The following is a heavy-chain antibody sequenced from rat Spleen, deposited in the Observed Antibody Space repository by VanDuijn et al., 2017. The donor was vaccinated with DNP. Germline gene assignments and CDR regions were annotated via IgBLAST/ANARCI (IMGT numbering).Heavy chain of an antibody. CDR1: GFTFNNYW. CDR2: ITKTGDNT. CDR3: TSTPHLRTAAPFDY. D-gene: IGHD1-2*01. Sequence: EVKLVESGGGLVQPGRSLKLSCITSGFTFNNYWMNWIRQTPGKGLEWVASITKTGDNTYYPDSVKGRFTISRDNAKNTLYLQMNSLRSEDTATYYCTSTPHLRTAAPFDYWGQGVMVTVSS. V-gene: IGHV5-31*01. J-gene: IGHJ2*01.